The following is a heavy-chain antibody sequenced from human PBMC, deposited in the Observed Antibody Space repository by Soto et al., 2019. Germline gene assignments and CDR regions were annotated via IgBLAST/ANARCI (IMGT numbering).Heavy chain of an antibody. CDR2: IKQDGSQK. CDR3: ARDGYYYATAV. Sequence: GSLRLSCVASGFTFSSSWMTWARQAPGKGLEWVANIKQDGSQKYYVDSVKGRFTISRDNAKNSLYLQMNSLRADDTAVYYCARDGYYYATAVWGQGTTVTVSS. V-gene: IGHV3-7*03. J-gene: IGHJ6*02. CDR1: GFTFSSSW.